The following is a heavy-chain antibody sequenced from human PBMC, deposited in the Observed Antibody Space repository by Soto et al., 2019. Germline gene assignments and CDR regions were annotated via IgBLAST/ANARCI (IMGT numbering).Heavy chain of an antibody. V-gene: IGHV1-69*06. CDR3: ARSHDRYCSSTSCYRAYYYDSSGYSFDY. Sequence: GASVKVSCKASGGTFSSYAISWVRQAPGQGLEWMGGIIPLFGTANYAQKFQGRVTITADKSTSTAYTELSSLRSEDTAVYYCARSHDRYCSSTSCYRAYYYDSSGYSFDYWGQGTLVTVSS. CDR1: GGTFSSYA. J-gene: IGHJ4*02. D-gene: IGHD2-2*02. CDR2: IIPLFGTA.